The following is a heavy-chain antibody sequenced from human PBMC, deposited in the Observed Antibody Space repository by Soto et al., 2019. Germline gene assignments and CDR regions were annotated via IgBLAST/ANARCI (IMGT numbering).Heavy chain of an antibody. CDR3: AKDRIVVVAATGFDY. V-gene: IGHV3-30*18. J-gene: IGHJ4*02. CDR1: GFTFSSYG. Sequence: QVQLVESGGGVVQPRRSLRLSCAASGFTFSSYGMHWVRQAPGKGLEWVAVISYDGSNKYYADSVKGRFTISRDNSKNTLYLQMNSLRAEDTAVYYCAKDRIVVVAATGFDYWGQGTLVTVSS. CDR2: ISYDGSNK. D-gene: IGHD2-15*01.